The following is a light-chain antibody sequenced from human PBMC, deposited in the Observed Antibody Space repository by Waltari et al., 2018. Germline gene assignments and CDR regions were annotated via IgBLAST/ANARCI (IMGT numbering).Light chain of an antibody. Sequence: EIVMTQSPATLSVSPGDIATLSCRASQSVSSNLAWYQQKPGQAPRLLIYGASTRATGIPARCSGSGSGTEFTLTISSMQSEDFAVYYCQQYNNWPPLTFGGGTKVEIK. V-gene: IGKV3-15*01. J-gene: IGKJ4*01. CDR1: QSVSSN. CDR3: QQYNNWPPLT. CDR2: GAS.